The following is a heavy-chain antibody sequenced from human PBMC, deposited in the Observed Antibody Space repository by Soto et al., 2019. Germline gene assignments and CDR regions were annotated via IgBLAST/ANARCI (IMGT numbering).Heavy chain of an antibody. CDR3: AERYCSGGSCHGYGMDV. CDR2: ISGSGGST. Sequence: PGGSLRLSCAASGFTFSSYAMSWVRQAPGKGLEWVSAISGSGGSTYYADSVKGRFTISRDNSKNTLYLQMNSLRAEDTAVYYCAERYCSGGSCHGYGMDVWGQGTTVTVSS. J-gene: IGHJ6*02. CDR1: GFTFSSYA. V-gene: IGHV3-23*01. D-gene: IGHD2-15*01.